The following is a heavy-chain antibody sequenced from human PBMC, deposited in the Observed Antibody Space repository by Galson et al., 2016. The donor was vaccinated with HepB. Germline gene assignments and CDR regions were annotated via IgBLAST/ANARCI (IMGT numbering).Heavy chain of an antibody. V-gene: IGHV3-23*01. D-gene: IGHD2-2*01. J-gene: IGHJ5*02. CDR2: IRGGGGPT. CDR3: AKDRGGVPASTSAFDT. Sequence: LRLSCAASGFTFNSYAITWVRQAPGKGLEWVSGIRGGGGPTYYADSVNGRFTISRDNSKNTLYLQMNSLCAGDTAVYYCAKDRGGVPASTSAFDTWGQGALVTVSS. CDR1: GFTFNSYA.